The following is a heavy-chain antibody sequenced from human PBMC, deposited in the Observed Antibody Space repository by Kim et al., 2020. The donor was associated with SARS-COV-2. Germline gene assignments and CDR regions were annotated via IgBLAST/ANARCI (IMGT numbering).Heavy chain of an antibody. CDR3: ARGNYYESVSLSDYYNGMDV. CDR2: ISYDGRNK. J-gene: IGHJ6*02. V-gene: IGHV3-30-3*01. Sequence: GGSLRLSCAASGLSFDDSAMNWFRQSPGKGLEWVAVISYDGRNKEYADSVKGRFSISRDNSKTTLSLQMNSLRVEDTAVYYCARGNYYESVSLSDYYNGMDVWGQGTTVTVSS. CDR1: GLSFDDSA. D-gene: IGHD3-10*01.